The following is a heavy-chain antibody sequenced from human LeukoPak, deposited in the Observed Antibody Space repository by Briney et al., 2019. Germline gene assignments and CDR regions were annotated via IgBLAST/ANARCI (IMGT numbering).Heavy chain of an antibody. Sequence: GGSLRLSCAASGFTFSSYWMHWVRQAPGKGLVWVSRINRDGSSTSYADSVKGRFTISRDNAKNTLYLQMNSLRAEDTAVYYCAKVPPRISAAGTGEYYFDYWGQGTLVTVSS. D-gene: IGHD6-13*01. CDR2: INRDGSST. CDR3: AKVPPRISAAGTGEYYFDY. CDR1: GFTFSSYW. J-gene: IGHJ4*02. V-gene: IGHV3-74*01.